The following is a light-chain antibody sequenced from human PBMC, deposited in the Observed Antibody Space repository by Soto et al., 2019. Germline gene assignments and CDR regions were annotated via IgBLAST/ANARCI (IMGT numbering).Light chain of an antibody. CDR3: QQRSNWPIT. CDR2: GTS. Sequence: EIVLTQSPGILSLSPGEGATLSCRASQSLSNFFLAWYQQKPGQAPGLLIYGTSIRATGIPDRFSGSGSETDFTLTVNRLEPEDFAVYYCQQRSNWPITFGQGTRLEI. CDR1: QSLSNFF. V-gene: IGKV3D-20*02. J-gene: IGKJ5*01.